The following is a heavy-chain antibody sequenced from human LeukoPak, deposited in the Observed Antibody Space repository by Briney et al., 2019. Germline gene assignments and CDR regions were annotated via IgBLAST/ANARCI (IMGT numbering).Heavy chain of an antibody. V-gene: IGHV4-34*01. Sequence: SETLSLTCAVYGGSFSGYYWSWIRQPPGKGLEWIGEINHSGSTNYNPSLKSRVAISVDTSKNQFSLKLSSVTAADTAVYYCARGPGGMDVWGKGTTVTVSS. CDR2: INHSGST. J-gene: IGHJ6*04. CDR3: ARGPGGMDV. CDR1: GGSFSGYY.